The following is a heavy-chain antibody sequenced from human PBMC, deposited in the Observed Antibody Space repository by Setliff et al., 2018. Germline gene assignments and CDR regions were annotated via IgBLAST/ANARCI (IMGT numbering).Heavy chain of an antibody. V-gene: IGHV3-23*01. D-gene: IGHD6-19*01. CDR2: VNDNGRTT. J-gene: IGHJ3*02. Sequence: ETLSLTCAVYGGSFSGYYWSWIRQPPGKGLEWVSTVNDNGRTTYYPNSVKGQFTISRDNSKNTLYLQMNNLRAEDTALYYCARRSAMAGQGGFDIWGQGTMVTVSS. CDR1: GGSFSGYY. CDR3: ARRSAMAGQGGFDI.